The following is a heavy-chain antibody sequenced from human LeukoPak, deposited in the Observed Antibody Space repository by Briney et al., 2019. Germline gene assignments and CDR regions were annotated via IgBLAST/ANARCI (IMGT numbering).Heavy chain of an antibody. CDR2: IIPIFGTA. Sequence: SVRVSCKASGGTFNNYTISWVRQAPGQGLEWMGGIIPIFGTANYAQKFQGRVTITADKSTSTVYMDLSSLRSEDTAVYYCARNRGLIQAPDGFHILGQRTIVNGS. CDR1: GGTFNNYT. V-gene: IGHV1-69*06. CDR3: ARNRGLIQAPDGFHI. J-gene: IGHJ3*02. D-gene: IGHD5-18*01.